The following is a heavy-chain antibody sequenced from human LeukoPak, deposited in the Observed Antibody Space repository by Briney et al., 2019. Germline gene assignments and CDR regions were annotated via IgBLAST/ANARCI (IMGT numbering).Heavy chain of an antibody. V-gene: IGHV3-64*01. J-gene: IGHJ4*02. CDR1: GFTFSDYA. D-gene: IGHD1-1*01. CDR2: IGPIGVYT. Sequence: TGGSLRLSCAASGFTFSDYAMHWVRQAPGKGLEFVSVIGPIGVYTYYANSVKGRFTISRDNSKSTVSLQMGSLRDEDMAVYYCARSPSGRTNWNYYDYWGRGTLVTVSS. CDR3: ARSPSGRTNWNYYDY.